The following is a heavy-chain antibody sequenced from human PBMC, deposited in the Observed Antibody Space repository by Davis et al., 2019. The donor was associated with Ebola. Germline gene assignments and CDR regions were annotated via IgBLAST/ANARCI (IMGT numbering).Heavy chain of an antibody. CDR3: ARGYDFWSGYHR. J-gene: IGHJ4*02. Sequence: MPSETLSLTCTVSGGSVSSGSYYWSWIRQPPGKGLEWIGYIYYSGSTNYNPSLKSRVTISVDTSKNQFSLKLSSVTAADTAVYYCARGYDFWSGYHRWGQGTLVTVSS. D-gene: IGHD3-3*01. V-gene: IGHV4-61*01. CDR2: IYYSGST. CDR1: GGSVSSGSYY.